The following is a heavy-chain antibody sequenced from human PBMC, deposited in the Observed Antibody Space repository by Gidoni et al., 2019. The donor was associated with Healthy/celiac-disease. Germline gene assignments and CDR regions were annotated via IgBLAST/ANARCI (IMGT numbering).Heavy chain of an antibody. CDR3: ARASVGGMDV. Sequence: VQLVESGGGVVQPGRSLGLSCPASGFTFSSYAMHWVRQAPGKGLEWVAVISYDGSNKYYADSVKSRFTIARDNSKNTLYLQMNSLRAEDTAVYYCARASVGGMDVWGQGTTVTVSS. CDR1: GFTFSSYA. J-gene: IGHJ6*02. D-gene: IGHD3-10*01. CDR2: ISYDGSNK. V-gene: IGHV3-30-3*01.